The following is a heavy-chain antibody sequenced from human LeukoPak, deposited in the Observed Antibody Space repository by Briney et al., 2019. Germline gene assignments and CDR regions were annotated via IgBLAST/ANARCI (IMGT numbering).Heavy chain of an antibody. CDR3: AREVIAVAGYYYYYYMDV. V-gene: IGHV4-34*01. D-gene: IGHD6-19*01. CDR2: INHSGST. CDR1: GGSFSGYY. J-gene: IGHJ6*03. Sequence: SXXLSLTCAVYGGSFSGYYWSWIRQPPGKGLEWIGEINHSGSTNYNPSLKSRVNISVDTYKNQFSLKLSSVTAADTAVYYCAREVIAVAGYYYYYYMDVWGKGTTVTVSS.